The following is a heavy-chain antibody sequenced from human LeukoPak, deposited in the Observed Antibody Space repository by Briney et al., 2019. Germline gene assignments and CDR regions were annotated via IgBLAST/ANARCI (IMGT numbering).Heavy chain of an antibody. CDR2: MYISGST. J-gene: IGHJ3*01. CDR1: GGSISSYY. V-gene: IGHV4-4*07. CDR3: AREGDDILTGYSFDAFDV. D-gene: IGHD3-9*01. Sequence: PSETLSLTCTVSGGSISSYYWSWIRQPAGKGLEWIGRMYISGSTNYNPSLKSRVTMSVDTSKNQFSLKLNSVTAADTAVYHCAREGDDILTGYSFDAFDVWGQGTMVTVSS.